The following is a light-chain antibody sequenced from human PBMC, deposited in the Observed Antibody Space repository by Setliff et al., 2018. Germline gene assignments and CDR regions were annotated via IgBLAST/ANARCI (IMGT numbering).Light chain of an antibody. Sequence: QSALTQPPSASGSPEQSVTISCTGTSSDVGGYDYVSWYQQHPGKAPKLLICEVNERPSGVPDRFSGSKSGNTASLTVSGLQAEDEADYYCSAYAGSNNWGVFGTGTKVT. V-gene: IGLV2-8*01. CDR2: EVN. CDR1: SSDVGGYDY. CDR3: SAYAGSNNWGV. J-gene: IGLJ1*01.